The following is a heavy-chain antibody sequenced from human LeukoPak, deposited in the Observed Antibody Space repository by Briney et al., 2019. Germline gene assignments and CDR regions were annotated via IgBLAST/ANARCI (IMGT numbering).Heavy chain of an antibody. CDR2: ISAYNGNT. Sequence: ASVKVSCRASGYTFTSYGISWVRQAPGQGLEWMGWISAYNGNTNYAQKLQGRVTMTTDTSTSTAYMELRSLRADDTAVYYCARTGYSSGWQPGYWYFDLWGRGTLVTVSS. V-gene: IGHV1-18*01. J-gene: IGHJ2*01. D-gene: IGHD6-19*01. CDR1: GYTFTSYG. CDR3: ARTGYSSGWQPGYWYFDL.